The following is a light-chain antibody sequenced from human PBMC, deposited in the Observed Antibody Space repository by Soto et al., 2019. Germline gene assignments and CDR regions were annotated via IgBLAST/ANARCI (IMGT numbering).Light chain of an antibody. CDR2: EAS. Sequence: IQMTQSPNTLSASVGDSVAVTCRASENVNGHLAWYQQKPGKAPKLLIYEASILESGVPSRFSGSGFGTEFTLTINGLLPEDFVTYYCQQYNKWPSFGQGTKV. V-gene: IGKV1-5*03. J-gene: IGKJ1*01. CDR3: QQYNKWPS. CDR1: ENVNGH.